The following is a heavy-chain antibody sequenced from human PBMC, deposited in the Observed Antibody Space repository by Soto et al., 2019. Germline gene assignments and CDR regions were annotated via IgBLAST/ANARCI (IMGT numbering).Heavy chain of an antibody. CDR1: GGTFSSYT. Sequence: ASVKVSCKASGGTFSSYTISWVRQAPGQGLEWMGRIIPILGIANYAQKFQGRVTITADKSTSTAYMELSSLRSEDTAVYYCARGLGCSSTSCYGRTPFDYWGQGTLVTVSS. CDR3: ARGLGCSSTSCYGRTPFDY. CDR2: IIPILGIA. D-gene: IGHD2-2*01. V-gene: IGHV1-69*02. J-gene: IGHJ4*02.